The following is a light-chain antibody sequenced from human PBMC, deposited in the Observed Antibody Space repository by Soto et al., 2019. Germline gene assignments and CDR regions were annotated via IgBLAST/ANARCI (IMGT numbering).Light chain of an antibody. J-gene: IGKJ5*01. CDR2: NAS. Sequence: EIVLTQSPSTLSLSPGERASLYCRAGRSVSSYLAWYQQKPGQAPRLLIYNASNRASGVPARFSGSGSGTDFTLTISSLEPEDFAVYYCQQRNNGPSVTFGQGTRLEIK. CDR3: QQRNNGPSVT. CDR1: RSVSSY. V-gene: IGKV3-11*01.